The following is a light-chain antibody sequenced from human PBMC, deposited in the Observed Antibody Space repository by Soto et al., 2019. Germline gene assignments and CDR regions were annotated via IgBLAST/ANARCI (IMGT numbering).Light chain of an antibody. Sequence: EIVMTQSPATLSLSPGERATLSCRASQSVSSNLAWYQQKPGQAPRLLIYGASTRATGVPARFSGSGSGTEFTLTISTLQSEDFAVYSCPQDDNWPPHTFGGRTKLDSK. CDR1: QSVSSN. V-gene: IGKV3-15*01. CDR2: GAS. J-gene: IGKJ4*01. CDR3: PQDDNWPPHT.